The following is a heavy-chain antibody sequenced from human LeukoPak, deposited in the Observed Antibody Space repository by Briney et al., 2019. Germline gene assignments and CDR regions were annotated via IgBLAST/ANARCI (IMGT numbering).Heavy chain of an antibody. J-gene: IGHJ5*02. V-gene: IGHV5-51*01. CDR3: ARNTYYGSGRGNWFDP. Sequence: GESLKISCKVSGYSFTSYWIGWVRQMPGKGLEWMGIIYPGDSDTRYSPSFQGQVTISADKSISTAYLQWSSLKASDTAMYYCARNTYYGSGRGNWFDPWGQGTLVTVSS. D-gene: IGHD3-10*01. CDR1: GYSFTSYW. CDR2: IYPGDSDT.